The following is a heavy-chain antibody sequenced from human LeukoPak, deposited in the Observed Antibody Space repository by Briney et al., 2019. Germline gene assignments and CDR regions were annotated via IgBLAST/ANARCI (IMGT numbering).Heavy chain of an antibody. CDR3: VRGGSNFYYFDY. Sequence: GESLKISCKGSGYSFIGYWIGWVRQRPGKGLEWMAIIYPGDSDTRYSPSFKGQVTTSADRSISTAYLQWSSLKASDTAMYYCVRGGSNFYYFDYWGQGTLVTVSS. V-gene: IGHV5-51*01. J-gene: IGHJ4*02. CDR1: GYSFIGYW. CDR2: IYPGDSDT. D-gene: IGHD1-26*01.